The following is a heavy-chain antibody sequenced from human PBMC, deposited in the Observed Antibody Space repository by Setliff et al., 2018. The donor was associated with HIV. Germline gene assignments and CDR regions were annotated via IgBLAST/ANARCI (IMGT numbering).Heavy chain of an antibody. CDR2: TFDNGNT. V-gene: IGHV4-59*01. Sequence: PSETLSLTCSISGGSISFYYWNWLRQTPGKGLEWIAYTFDNGNTHYNPSLESRVTLSLDTSKSQFSLKLNSETAADTAVYYCARAPTHYFGNNKSSWPDAFDIWGLGTMVTVSS. J-gene: IGHJ3*02. CDR1: GGSISFYY. CDR3: ARAPTHYFGNNKSSWPDAFDI. D-gene: IGHD3-10*01.